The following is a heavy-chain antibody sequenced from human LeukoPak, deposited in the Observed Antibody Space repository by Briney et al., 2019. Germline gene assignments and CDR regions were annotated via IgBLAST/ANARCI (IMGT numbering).Heavy chain of an antibody. D-gene: IGHD6-13*01. CDR2: ISSSSSYI. V-gene: IGHV3-21*01. J-gene: IGHJ5*02. CDR1: GFTFSSYS. CDR3: ATGTGYSGSHNWFDP. Sequence: GGSLRLSCAASGFTFSSYSMNWVRQAPGKGLEWVSSISSSSSYIYYADSVKGRFTISRDNAKNSLYLQMNSLRAEDTAVYYCATGTGYSGSHNWFDPWGQGTLVTVSS.